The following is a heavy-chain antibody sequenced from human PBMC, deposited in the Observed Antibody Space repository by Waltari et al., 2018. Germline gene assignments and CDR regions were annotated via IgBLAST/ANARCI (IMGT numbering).Heavy chain of an antibody. V-gene: IGHV4-34*01. CDR1: GGSFSGYY. J-gene: IGHJ4*02. Sequence: QVLLQQWGAGLLTPSEPLSPTCAVYGGSFSGYYWTWILQPPGTGLEWIGEINQSESTNYNPSLKSRVTMSVDTSKNQFALNLSSVTAADTAVYYCARCRNDTGHLPDYWGQGNMVTVSS. CDR3: ARCRNDTGHLPDY. D-gene: IGHD1-1*01. CDR2: INQSEST.